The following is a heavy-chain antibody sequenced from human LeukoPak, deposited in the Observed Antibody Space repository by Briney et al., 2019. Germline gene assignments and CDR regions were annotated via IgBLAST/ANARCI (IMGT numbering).Heavy chain of an antibody. V-gene: IGHV1-2*02. Sequence: GASVKVSCKASGYTSTDHYIHWMRQPPGQGPEWMGWIYPKSGGTNTAQKFQGRVTLTSDTSISTTYMELSGLRSDDTAVYYCARIAGSGSLNWFDPWGEGTLVTVSS. D-gene: IGHD3-10*01. J-gene: IGHJ5*02. CDR2: IYPKSGGT. CDR3: ARIAGSGSLNWFDP. CDR1: GYTSTDHY.